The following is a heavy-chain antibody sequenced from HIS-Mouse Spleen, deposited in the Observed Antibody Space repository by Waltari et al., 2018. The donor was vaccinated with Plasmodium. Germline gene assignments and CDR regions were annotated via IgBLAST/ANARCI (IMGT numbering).Heavy chain of an antibody. J-gene: IGHJ4*02. CDR3: ARGRGACFDY. D-gene: IGHD3-16*01. Sequence: QLQLQESGPGLVTPSETLSLTCTFSGCSISSSSYYWGWIRQPPGKALEWIGSIYSSGSTSYKTSLKSRVTIAVEPSKNQCSRKLSSVTAADTAVYDCARGRGACFDYWGQGTLVTVSS. V-gene: IGHV4-39*07. CDR2: IYSSGST. CDR1: GCSISSSSYY.